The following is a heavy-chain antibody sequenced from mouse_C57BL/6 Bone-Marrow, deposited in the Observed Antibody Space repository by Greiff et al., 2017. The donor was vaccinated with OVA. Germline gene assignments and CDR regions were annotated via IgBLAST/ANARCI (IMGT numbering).Heavy chain of an antibody. D-gene: IGHD1-1*01. Sequence: EVNVVESGGGLVQPGGSLKLSCAASGFTFSDYYMYWVRQTPEKRLEWVAYISNGGGSTYYPDTVKGRFTISRDNAKNTLYLQMSRLKSEDTAMYYCARHGGYGSSYWYFDVWGTGTTVTVSS. CDR1: GFTFSDYY. CDR2: ISNGGGST. CDR3: ARHGGYGSSYWYFDV. V-gene: IGHV5-12*01. J-gene: IGHJ1*03.